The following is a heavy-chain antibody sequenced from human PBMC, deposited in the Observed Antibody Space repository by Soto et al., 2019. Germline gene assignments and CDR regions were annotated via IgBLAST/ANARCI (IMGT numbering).Heavy chain of an antibody. V-gene: IGHV4-59*08. D-gene: IGHD3-9*01. J-gene: IGHJ6*03. CDR3: ARTVLGPDLLADSFVDYYYYMDV. Sequence: SGTPSLTCTVSGGSISNFYWSWIRQPPGKGLEWIGYVYYTGSTSYNPSLKRRVTFSADSSRGQFSLRLNSVTAADTAVYYCARTVLGPDLLADSFVDYYYYMDVWGQGTTVTVSS. CDR2: VYYTGST. CDR1: GGSISNFY.